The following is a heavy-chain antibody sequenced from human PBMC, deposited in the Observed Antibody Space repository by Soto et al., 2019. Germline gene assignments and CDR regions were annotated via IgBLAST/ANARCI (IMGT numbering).Heavy chain of an antibody. Sequence: GESLKISCQCSGYTFSNFWIAWVRQLPGKGLEYMGIIYPGDSETRYSPSFHGKVTISADRSVGTAYLQWSSLEASDSAFYFCARSPRSSPYFDYWGQGALVTVSS. J-gene: IGHJ4*02. CDR3: ARSPRSSPYFDY. V-gene: IGHV5-51*01. CDR2: IYPGDSET. D-gene: IGHD6-13*01. CDR1: GYTFSNFW.